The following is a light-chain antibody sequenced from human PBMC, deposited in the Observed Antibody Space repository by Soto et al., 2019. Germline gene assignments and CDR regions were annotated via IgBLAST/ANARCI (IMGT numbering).Light chain of an antibody. Sequence: QSVLTQPASVSGSPGQSITISCTGTSSDVGGYNYVSWYQQHPRKAPKLMIYDVSKRPSGVSNRFSGSKSGNTASLTISGLQAEDEADYYCSSYTSSSTPVVFGGGTQLTVL. V-gene: IGLV2-14*01. CDR1: SSDVGGYNY. CDR2: DVS. J-gene: IGLJ2*01. CDR3: SSYTSSSTPVV.